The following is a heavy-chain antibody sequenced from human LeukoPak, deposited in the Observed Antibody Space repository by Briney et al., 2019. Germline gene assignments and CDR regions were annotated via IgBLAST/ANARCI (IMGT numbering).Heavy chain of an antibody. D-gene: IGHD3-3*01. CDR1: GYTFSSYY. J-gene: IGHJ4*02. Sequence: ASVRVSCTASGYTFSSYYMHWVRQAPGQGVEWMGIINPSGGSTSYAQKFQGRVTMTRDTSTSTVYMELSSLRSEDTAVYYCALYDFWSGYFDYWGQGTLVTVSS. V-gene: IGHV1-46*01. CDR2: INPSGGST. CDR3: ALYDFWSGYFDY.